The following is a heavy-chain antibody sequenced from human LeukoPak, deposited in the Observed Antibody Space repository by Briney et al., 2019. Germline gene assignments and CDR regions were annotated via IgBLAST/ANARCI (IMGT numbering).Heavy chain of an antibody. D-gene: IGHD2-2*01. V-gene: IGHV1-8*01. J-gene: IGHJ6*03. CDR3: ARGYGCSSTSCLLDYYYYMDV. Sequence: GASVKVSCKASGYTFTSYDINWVRQATGQGLEWMGWMNPNSGNTGYAQRFQGRVTMTGNTSISTAYMELSSLRSEDTAVYYCARGYGCSSTSCLLDYYYYMDVWGKGTTVTISS. CDR1: GYTFTSYD. CDR2: MNPNSGNT.